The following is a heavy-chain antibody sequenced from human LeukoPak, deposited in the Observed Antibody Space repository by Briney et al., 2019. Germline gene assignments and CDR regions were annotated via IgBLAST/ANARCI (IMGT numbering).Heavy chain of an antibody. V-gene: IGHV3-53*01. CDR2: IYSGGST. J-gene: IGHJ3*02. Sequence: GGSLRCSCAASGFTASSNYMSGGRQAPGKGLEWGSVIYSGGSTYYAHSVKGRFTISRDNSKNTLYLQMNSLRAEDTAVYYCTILYDSGGYYAFDIWGQGTMVTVSS. CDR3: TILYDSGGYYAFDI. D-gene: IGHD3-22*01. CDR1: GFTASSNY.